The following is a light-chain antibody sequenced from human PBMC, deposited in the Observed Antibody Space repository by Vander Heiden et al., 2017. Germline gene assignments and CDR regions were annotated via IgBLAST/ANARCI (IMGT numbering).Light chain of an antibody. J-gene: IGKJ2*01. CDR2: GAS. Sequence: SPGTLSLSPGERATLSCRASQSVSSSYLAWYQQKPGQAPRLLIYGASSRATGIPDRFSGSGSGTDFTLTISRLEPEDFAVYYCQQDGSSPMYTFGQGTKMEIK. V-gene: IGKV3-20*01. CDR3: QQDGSSPMYT. CDR1: QSVSSSY.